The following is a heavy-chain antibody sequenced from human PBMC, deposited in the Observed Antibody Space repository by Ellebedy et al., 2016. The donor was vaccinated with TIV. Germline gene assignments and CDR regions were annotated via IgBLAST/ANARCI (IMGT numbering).Heavy chain of an antibody. V-gene: IGHV1-46*04. CDR1: AYIFTSYF. J-gene: IGHJ4*02. CDR3: ARSRSSGWLHTPDY. Sequence: AASVKVSCKASAYIFTSYFIHWVRQAPGQVLEWMGIINPSTGSTTYAQKLQGRVTMTRDTSTSTVYMELSSLRSEDTAVYFCARSRSSGWLHTPDYWGQGTLVTVSS. D-gene: IGHD6-19*01. CDR2: INPSTGST.